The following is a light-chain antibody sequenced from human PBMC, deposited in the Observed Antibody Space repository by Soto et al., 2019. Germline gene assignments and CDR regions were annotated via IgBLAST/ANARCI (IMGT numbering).Light chain of an antibody. CDR2: DAS. V-gene: IGKV1-5*01. Sequence: DIQMTQSPSTLSASVGDRVTITCRASQSISSWLAWYQQKPGKAPKLLIYDASSLESGVPSRFSGRGSGTEFTLTISSLQPDDLATYFCQHYSTSYPWTFGQGTKGESK. CDR3: QHYSTSYPWT. CDR1: QSISSW. J-gene: IGKJ1*01.